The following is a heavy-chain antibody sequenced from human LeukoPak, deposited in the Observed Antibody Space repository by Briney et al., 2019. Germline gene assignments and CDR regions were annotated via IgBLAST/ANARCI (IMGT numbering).Heavy chain of an antibody. CDR3: ARDGDYYDSSGRFDY. J-gene: IGHJ4*02. V-gene: IGHV3-9*01. Sequence: GRSLRLSCAASGFTFDDYAMHWVRQAPGKGLEWVSGISWNSGSIGYADSVKGRFTISRDNAKNSLYLQMNSLRAEDTAVYYCARDGDYYDSSGRFDYWGQGTLVTVSS. CDR2: ISWNSGSI. CDR1: GFTFDDYA. D-gene: IGHD3-22*01.